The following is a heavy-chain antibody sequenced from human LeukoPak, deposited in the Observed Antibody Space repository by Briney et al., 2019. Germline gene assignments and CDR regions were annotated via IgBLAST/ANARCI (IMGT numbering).Heavy chain of an antibody. Sequence: GGSLRLSCAASGFTFSGYGMHWVRQAPGKGLEWVAVISYDGSNKYYADSVKGRFTISRDNSKNTLYLQMNSLRAEDTAVYYCAKDKALRFLEWLDYWGQGTLVTVSS. V-gene: IGHV3-30*18. J-gene: IGHJ4*02. CDR1: GFTFSGYG. CDR3: AKDKALRFLEWLDY. D-gene: IGHD3-3*01. CDR2: ISYDGSNK.